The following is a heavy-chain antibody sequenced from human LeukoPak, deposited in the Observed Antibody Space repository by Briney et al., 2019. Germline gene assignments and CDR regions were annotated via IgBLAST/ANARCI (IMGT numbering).Heavy chain of an antibody. CDR1: SASISSSTYF. Sequence: SETLSLTCTVSSASISSSTYFWGWIRQPPGKGLEWIGSIYYRGSTYYNPSLKSRVTISVDTSKNQFSLNLRSVTAADTAVYYCARRTTSLWFDPWGQGTLVSVSS. D-gene: IGHD1-14*01. J-gene: IGHJ5*02. V-gene: IGHV4-39*01. CDR3: ARRTTSLWFDP. CDR2: IYYRGST.